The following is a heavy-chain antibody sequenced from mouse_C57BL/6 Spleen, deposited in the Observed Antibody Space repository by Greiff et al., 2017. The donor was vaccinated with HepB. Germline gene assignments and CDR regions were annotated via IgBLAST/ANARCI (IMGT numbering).Heavy chain of an antibody. V-gene: IGHV1-81*01. CDR3: ARSGYDGYYFDY. CDR1: GYTFTSYG. J-gene: IGHJ2*01. D-gene: IGHD2-2*01. Sequence: QVQLKESGAELARPGASVKLSCKASGYTFTSYGISWVKQRTGQGLEWIGEIYPRSGNTYYNEKFKGKATLTADKSSSTAYMELRSLTSEASAVYFCARSGYDGYYFDYGGQGTTLTVSS. CDR2: IYPRSGNT.